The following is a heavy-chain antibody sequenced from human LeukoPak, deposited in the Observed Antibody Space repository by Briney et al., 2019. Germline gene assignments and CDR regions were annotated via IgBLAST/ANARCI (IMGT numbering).Heavy chain of an antibody. CDR2: INPSGGST. V-gene: IGHV1-46*01. D-gene: IGHD4-23*01. Sequence: GASVKVSCKASGYTFTSYGISWVRQAPGQGLEWMGIINPSGGSTSYAQKFQGRVTMTRDTSTSTVYMELSSLRSEDTAVYYCARCSTVVTLSLLAYWGQGTLVTVSS. CDR3: ARCSTVVTLSLLAY. CDR1: GYTFTSYG. J-gene: IGHJ4*02.